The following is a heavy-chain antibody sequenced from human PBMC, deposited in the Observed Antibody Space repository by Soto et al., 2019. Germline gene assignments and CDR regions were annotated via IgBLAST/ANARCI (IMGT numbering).Heavy chain of an antibody. J-gene: IGHJ3*02. V-gene: IGHV4-59*01. Sequence: SETLSLTCTVSGGSISSYYWSWIRQPPGKGLEWIGYIYYSGSTNYNPSLKSRVTISVDTSKNQFYLKLSSVTAADTAVYYCARASYGDDAFDIWGQGTMVTVSS. D-gene: IGHD3-10*01. CDR2: IYYSGST. CDR1: GGSISSYY. CDR3: ARASYGDDAFDI.